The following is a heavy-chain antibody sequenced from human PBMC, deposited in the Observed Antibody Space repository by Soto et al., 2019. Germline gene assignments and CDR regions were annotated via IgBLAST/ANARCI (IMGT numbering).Heavy chain of an antibody. Sequence: FMRVSCAVVEVTFSDYYMSWIRQAPGKGLEGVSYISSSSSYTNYADSVKGRFTISRDNSKNTLYLQMNSLRAEDTAVYYCAREVLLVPAASEGNLGYYGMDVSAQGTTVTVSS. J-gene: IGHJ6*02. CDR3: AREVLLVPAASEGNLGYYGMDV. V-gene: IGHV3-11*06. CDR2: ISSSSSYT. D-gene: IGHD2-2*01. CDR1: EVTFSDYY.